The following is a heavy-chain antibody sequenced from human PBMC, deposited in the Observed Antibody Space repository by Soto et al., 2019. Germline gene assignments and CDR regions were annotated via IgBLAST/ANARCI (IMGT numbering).Heavy chain of an antibody. CDR2: INHSGST. V-gene: IGHV4-34*01. D-gene: IGHD3-16*02. Sequence: LTCAFYGGSXSGYYWSWIRQPPGKGLEWIGEINHSGSTNYNPSLKSRVTISVDTSKNQFSLKLSSVTAADTAVYYCARGKLSDYVWGSYRYHFDYWGQGTVVTVSS. J-gene: IGHJ4*02. CDR1: GGSXSGYY. CDR3: ARGKLSDYVWGSYRYHFDY.